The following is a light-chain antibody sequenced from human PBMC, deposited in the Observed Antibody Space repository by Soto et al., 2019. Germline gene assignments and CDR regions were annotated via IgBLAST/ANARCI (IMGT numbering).Light chain of an antibody. CDR3: QQKYRLPRT. CDR2: DVS. J-gene: IGKJ1*01. Sequence: DIQMTQSPSTVSAYVGDSVTITCRASQSITTWLAWYQQRPGKAPKLLIYDVSSLHTGVPSRFSGSGSGTDFTLTISSLQPEDFATYFCQQKYRLPRTFGQGTKVDIK. V-gene: IGKV1-5*01. CDR1: QSITTW.